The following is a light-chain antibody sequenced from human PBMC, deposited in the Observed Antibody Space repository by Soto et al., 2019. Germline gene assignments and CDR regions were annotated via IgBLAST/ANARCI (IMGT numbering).Light chain of an antibody. CDR1: QSVSTN. V-gene: IGKV3-15*01. CDR3: QQYNRWPT. Sequence: VMTHTPATLSVSPRERATLSCRASQSVSTNLAWYQQKPGQAPRLLIYGASTRATGIPARFSGSGSGTEFTLTISSLQSEDFAVYYCQQYNRWPTFGQGTRLEI. CDR2: GAS. J-gene: IGKJ5*01.